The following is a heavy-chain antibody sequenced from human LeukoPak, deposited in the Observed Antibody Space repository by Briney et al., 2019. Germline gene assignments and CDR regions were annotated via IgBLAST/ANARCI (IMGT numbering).Heavy chain of an antibody. J-gene: IGHJ3*02. D-gene: IGHD4-17*01. CDR3: ARGTIRGTVTTGIDTFDI. CDR2: INPNSGGT. CDR1: GYTFTGYY. Sequence: ASVKASCKASGYTFTGYYLHWVRQAPGQGLEWMGWINPNSGGTKYAQKFQGRVTMTRDTSIITSYMELSRLRFDDTAVYYCARGTIRGTVTTGIDTFDIWGQGTKVTVSS. V-gene: IGHV1-2*02.